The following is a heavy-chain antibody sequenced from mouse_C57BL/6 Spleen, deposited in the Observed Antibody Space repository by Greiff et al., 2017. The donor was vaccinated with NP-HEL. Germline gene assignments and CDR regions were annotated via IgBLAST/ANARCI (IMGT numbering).Heavy chain of an antibody. V-gene: IGHV5-17*01. CDR3: ATDYYGSTFPFDY. CDR1: GFTFSDYG. Sequence: DVMLVESGGGLVKPGGSLKLSCAASGFTFSDYGMHWVRQAPEKGLEWVAYISSGSSTIYYADTVKGRFTISRDNAKNTLFLQMTSLRSEDTAMYYCATDYYGSTFPFDYWGQGTTLTVSS. CDR2: ISSGSSTI. J-gene: IGHJ2*01. D-gene: IGHD1-1*01.